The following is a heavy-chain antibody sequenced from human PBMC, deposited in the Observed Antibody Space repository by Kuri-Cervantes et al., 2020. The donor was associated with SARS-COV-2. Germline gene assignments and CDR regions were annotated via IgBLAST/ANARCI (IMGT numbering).Heavy chain of an antibody. CDR2: INHSGST. CDR1: GGSISSYY. J-gene: IGHJ4*02. V-gene: IGHV4-34*01. CDR3: ARVNTAMARLDLLDY. D-gene: IGHD5-18*01. Sequence: SETLSLTCTVSGGSISSYYWSWIRQPPGKGLEWIGEINHSGSTNYNPSLKSRVTISVDTSKHQFSLKLSSVTAADTAVYYCARVNTAMARLDLLDYWGQGTLVTVSS.